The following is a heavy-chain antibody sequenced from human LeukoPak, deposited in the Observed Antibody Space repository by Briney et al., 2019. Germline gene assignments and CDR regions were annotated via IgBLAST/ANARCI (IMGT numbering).Heavy chain of an antibody. CDR3: ARGKSRGWPPLNVVFNI. CDR2: IYYSGST. CDR1: GGSISSYY. D-gene: IGHD6-19*01. J-gene: IGHJ3*02. V-gene: IGHV4-59*01. Sequence: SETLSLTCTVSGGSISSYYWSWIRQPPGKGLEWIGYIYYSGSTNYNPSLKSRVTISVDTSKNQFSLKLSSVTAADTAVYYCARGKSRGWPPLNVVFNIGGQGTMVTVSS.